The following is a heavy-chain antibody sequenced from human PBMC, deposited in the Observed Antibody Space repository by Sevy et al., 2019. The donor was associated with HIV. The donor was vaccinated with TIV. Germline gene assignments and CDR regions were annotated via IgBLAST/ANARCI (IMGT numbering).Heavy chain of an antibody. CDR3: ARGKSGYGYGLDY. Sequence: GGSLRLSCAASGFPVSSNYMSWVRQAPGKGLEWVSVMYSDGSTYHADSVKGRFTISRDNSKNTLYLQMNSLRVEDTGVYYRARGKSGYGYGLDYWGQGTLVTVSS. V-gene: IGHV3-66*01. CDR2: MYSDGST. D-gene: IGHD5-18*01. CDR1: GFPVSSNY. J-gene: IGHJ4*02.